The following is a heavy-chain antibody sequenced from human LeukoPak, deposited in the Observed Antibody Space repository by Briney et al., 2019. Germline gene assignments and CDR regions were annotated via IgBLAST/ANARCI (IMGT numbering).Heavy chain of an antibody. CDR1: GRSISTYY. J-gene: IGHJ4*02. CDR2: VHYSGST. V-gene: IGHV4-59*01. CDR3: ATDRNYYDTSGGFDY. D-gene: IGHD3-22*01. Sequence: NSSQTLSLTCTVAGRSISTYYWSWIRQPPGKGLEWIGYVHYSGSTNYNPSLKSRVTISVDTSKNQLSLKLSSVTAADTAVYYCATDRNYYDTSGGFDYWGQGTLVTVSS.